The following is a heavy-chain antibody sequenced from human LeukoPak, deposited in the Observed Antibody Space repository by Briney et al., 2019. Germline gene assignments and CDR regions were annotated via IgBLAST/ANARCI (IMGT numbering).Heavy chain of an antibody. CDR3: ARLVVATMIDY. D-gene: IGHD5-12*01. CDR1: GYNFTSYW. J-gene: IGHJ4*02. V-gene: IGHV5-51*01. CDR2: IYPGDSDT. Sequence: GESLKVSCKGSGYNFTSYWVGWVRQMPGKGLEWMGIIYPGDSDTRYSPSFQGQVTISADKSIGTAYLQWSSLKASDTAMYYCARLVVATMIDYWGQGSLVTVSS.